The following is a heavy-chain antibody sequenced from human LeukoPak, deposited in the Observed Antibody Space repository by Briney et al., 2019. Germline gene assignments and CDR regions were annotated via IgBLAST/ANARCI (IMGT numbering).Heavy chain of an antibody. J-gene: IGHJ4*02. CDR1: GYIFTSYY. CDR3: ARRSSSYDY. D-gene: IGHD6-6*01. Sequence: ASVKVSCKASGYIFTSYYMYWVRQAPGQGLEWMGRTNPSGGSTSYAQKLQGRVTMTTDTSTSTAYMELRSLRSDDTAVYYCARRSSSYDYWGQGTLVTVSS. CDR2: TNPSGGST. V-gene: IGHV1-46*01.